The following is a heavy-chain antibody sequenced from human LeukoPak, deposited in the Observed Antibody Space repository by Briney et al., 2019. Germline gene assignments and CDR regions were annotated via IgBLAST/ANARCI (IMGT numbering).Heavy chain of an antibody. V-gene: IGHV1-69*13. CDR2: IIPFSGPA. CDR3: ARDPPRPEYHVFDP. J-gene: IGHJ5*02. Sequence: SVKVSCKVVEYSFTGYHLHWMRQAPGQGLEWMGGIIPFSGPANYAQKFQGRVNITVDGSTTTIYMELTRLRSEDTAVYYCARDPPRPEYHVFDPWGQGTLVIVSS. D-gene: IGHD2-2*01. CDR1: EYSFTGYH.